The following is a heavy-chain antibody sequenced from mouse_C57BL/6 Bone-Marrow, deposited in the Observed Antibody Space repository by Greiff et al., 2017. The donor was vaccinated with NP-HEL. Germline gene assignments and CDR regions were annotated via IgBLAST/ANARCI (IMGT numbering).Heavy chain of an antibody. CDR1: GFTFSDYG. V-gene: IGHV5-17*01. J-gene: IGHJ2*01. D-gene: IGHD1-1*01. Sequence: EVQRVESGGGLVKPGGSLKLSCAASGFTFSDYGMHWVRQAPEKGLEWVAYISSGSSTLYYADTVKGRFTIDRDNAKNTLFLQMTSLRSEDTAMYYCAREIHYGSSYFDYWGQGTTLTVSS. CDR2: ISSGSSTL. CDR3: AREIHYGSSYFDY.